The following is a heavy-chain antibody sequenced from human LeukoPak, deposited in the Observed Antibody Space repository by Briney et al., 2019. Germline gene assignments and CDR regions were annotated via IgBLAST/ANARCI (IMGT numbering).Heavy chain of an antibody. CDR3: ARGDDYSSHFDY. CDR2: IYYSGST. D-gene: IGHD4-11*01. Sequence: SQTLSLTCTVSGGSISSGGYYWSWIRQHPGKGLEWIGYIYYSGSTYYNPSLKSRVTISVDTSKNQFSLKLSSVTAADTAVYYCARGDDYSSHFDYWGQGTLVTVSS. V-gene: IGHV4-31*03. J-gene: IGHJ4*02. CDR1: GGSISSGGYY.